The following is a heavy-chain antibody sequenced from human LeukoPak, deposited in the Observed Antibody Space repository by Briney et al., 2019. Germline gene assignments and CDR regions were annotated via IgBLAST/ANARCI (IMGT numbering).Heavy chain of an antibody. CDR2: INHSGSA. Sequence: SETLSLTCAVYGGSFSGYYWSWIRQPPGKGLEWIGEINHSGSANYNPSLKSRVTISVDTSKNQFSLKLSSVTAADTAVYYCAADYGDYPAYFDYWGQGTLVTVSS. V-gene: IGHV4-34*01. D-gene: IGHD4-17*01. CDR1: GGSFSGYY. CDR3: AADYGDYPAYFDY. J-gene: IGHJ4*02.